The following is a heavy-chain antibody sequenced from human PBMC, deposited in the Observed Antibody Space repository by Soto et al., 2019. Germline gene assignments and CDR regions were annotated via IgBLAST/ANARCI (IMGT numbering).Heavy chain of an antibody. CDR3: AHTIVVVPAAHDAFDV. V-gene: IGHV2-5*02. CDR2: LYWDDDK. CDR1: GFSLSSIGVG. D-gene: IGHD2-2*01. J-gene: IGHJ3*01. Sequence: QITLKESGPTLVKPTQTLTLTCTFSGFSLSSIGVGVGWNRQPPGKALDRLGILYWDDDKHYSPSLKSRISIAKDTSKDQVVLTLTNMDPVDTATYYCAHTIVVVPAAHDAFDVWGQGTMVTVSS.